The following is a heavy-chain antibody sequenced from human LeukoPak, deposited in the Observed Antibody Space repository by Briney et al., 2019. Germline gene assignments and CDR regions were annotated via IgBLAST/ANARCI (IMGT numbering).Heavy chain of an antibody. CDR1: GFTFRTYW. D-gene: IGHD2-8*02. CDR3: VRDGGYTGGWTYGAGDY. CDR2: ISNDGNEK. J-gene: IGHJ4*01. V-gene: IGHV3-30*03. Sequence: GGSLRLSCAVSGFTFRTYWMNWVRQAPGKGLECVAVISNDGNEKYYADSVKGRFSISRDNSKNTLYLQMSSLRTEDTAVYYCVRDGGYTGGWTYGAGDYWGQGNLVTVSS.